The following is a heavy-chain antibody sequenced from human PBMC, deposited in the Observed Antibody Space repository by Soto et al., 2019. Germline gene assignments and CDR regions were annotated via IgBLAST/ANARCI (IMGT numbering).Heavy chain of an antibody. D-gene: IGHD6-25*01. CDR2: IDPSDSYT. V-gene: IGHV5-10-1*01. CDR1: GYSFAIYW. Sequence: HGESLKISCKGSGYSFAIYWISWVRQMPGKGLEWMGRIDPSDSYTNYSPSFQGHVTVSADKSISTAYLQWNSLKASDTAMYYCARKAADGRAAFDYWGLGTLVTVSS. CDR3: ARKAADGRAAFDY. J-gene: IGHJ4*02.